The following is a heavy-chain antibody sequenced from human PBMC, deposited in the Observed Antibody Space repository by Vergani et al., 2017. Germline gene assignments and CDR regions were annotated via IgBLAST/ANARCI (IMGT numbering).Heavy chain of an antibody. Sequence: QVQLVESGGGLVKPGGSLRLSCAASGFTFSDYYMSWIRQAPGKGLEWVSYISSSSSYTNYADSVKGRFTISRDNAKNSLYLQMNSLRAEDTAVYYCARDREVGAPDRIDYWGQGTLVTVSS. CDR1: GFTFSDYY. D-gene: IGHD1-26*01. J-gene: IGHJ4*02. CDR2: ISSSSSYT. CDR3: ARDREVGAPDRIDY. V-gene: IGHV3-11*05.